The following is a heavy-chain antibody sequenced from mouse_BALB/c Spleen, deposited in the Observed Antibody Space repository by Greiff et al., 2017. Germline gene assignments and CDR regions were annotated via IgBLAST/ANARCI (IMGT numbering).Heavy chain of an antibody. CDR1: GYSITSDYA. V-gene: IGHV3-2*02. Sequence: EVQGVESGPGLVKPSQSLSLTCTVTGYSITSDYAWNWIRQFPGNKLEWMGYISYSGSTSYNPSLKSRISITRDTSKNQFFLQLNSVTTEDTATYYCARKYDYDVGAMDYWGQGTSVTVSS. D-gene: IGHD2-4*01. CDR3: ARKYDYDVGAMDY. CDR2: ISYSGST. J-gene: IGHJ4*01.